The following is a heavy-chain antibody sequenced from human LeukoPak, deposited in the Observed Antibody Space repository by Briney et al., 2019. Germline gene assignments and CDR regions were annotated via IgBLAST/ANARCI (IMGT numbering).Heavy chain of an antibody. Sequence: SETLSLTCTVSGGSISSYYWSWIRQPPGKGLEWIGYIYYSGSTNYSPSLKSRVTISVDTSKNQFSLKLSSVTAADTAVYYCARAVLYYYDSSGYFFPTAYYFDYWGQGTLVTVSS. CDR3: ARAVLYYYDSSGYFFPTAYYFDY. J-gene: IGHJ4*02. V-gene: IGHV4-59*01. CDR2: IYYSGST. CDR1: GGSISSYY. D-gene: IGHD3-22*01.